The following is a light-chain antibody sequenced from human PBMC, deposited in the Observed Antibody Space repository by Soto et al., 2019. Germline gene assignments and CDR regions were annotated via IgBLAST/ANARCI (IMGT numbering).Light chain of an antibody. Sequence: QSALTQPASVSGSPGQSITISCTGTSSDVGGYNYVSWYQQLPGKAPKLMIYEVSNRPSGVSDRFSGSKSGNTASLTISGLQAEDEADYYCSSYTSSNTRYVFGTGTKLTVL. CDR2: EVS. V-gene: IGLV2-14*01. J-gene: IGLJ1*01. CDR3: SSYTSSNTRYV. CDR1: SSDVGGYNY.